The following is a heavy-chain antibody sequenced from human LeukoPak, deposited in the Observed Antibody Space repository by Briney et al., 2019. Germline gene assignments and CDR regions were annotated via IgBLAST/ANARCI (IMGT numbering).Heavy chain of an antibody. V-gene: IGHV6-1*01. CDR2: TYYRSKWYN. CDR3: TREYSSGWSLDY. D-gene: IGHD6-19*01. CDR1: GDGVSSNSAA. Sequence: SQTLSLTCAISGDGVSSNSAAWNWIRQSPSRGLEWLGRTYYRSKWYNDYAVSVKSRIIINPDTSKNYFSLQLNSVTPEDTAVYYCTREYSSGWSLDYWGQGTLVTVSS. J-gene: IGHJ4*02.